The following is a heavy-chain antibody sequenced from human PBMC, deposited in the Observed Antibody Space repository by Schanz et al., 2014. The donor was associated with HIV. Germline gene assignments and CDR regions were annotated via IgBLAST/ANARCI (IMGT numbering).Heavy chain of an antibody. Sequence: QVQLVQSGAEVKKPGASVKVSCKASGYTFIGYYIHWVRQAPGQGLEWVGYIKPNDGETYYARKFRGRVTMTRDTSISSASLELTRLRSDDTAVYFCTRNRYQLLPFDFWGQGTLVTVSS. V-gene: IGHV1-2*02. CDR1: GYTFIGYY. CDR3: TRNRYQLLPFDF. D-gene: IGHD1-1*01. CDR2: IKPNDGET. J-gene: IGHJ4*02.